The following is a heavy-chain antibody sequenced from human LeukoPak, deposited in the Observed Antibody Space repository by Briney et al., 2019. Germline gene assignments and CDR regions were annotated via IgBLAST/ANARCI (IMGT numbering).Heavy chain of an antibody. CDR3: ARAWVVGATNWFDP. D-gene: IGHD1-26*01. CDR2: IYSGGST. Sequence: GGSLRLSCAASGFTVSSNYMSWVRQAPGKGLEWVSVIYSGGSTYYADSVKGRFTISRDNSKNTLYLQMNSLRAEDTAVYYCARAWVVGATNWFDPWGQGTLVTVSS. J-gene: IGHJ5*02. V-gene: IGHV3-53*05. CDR1: GFTVSSNY.